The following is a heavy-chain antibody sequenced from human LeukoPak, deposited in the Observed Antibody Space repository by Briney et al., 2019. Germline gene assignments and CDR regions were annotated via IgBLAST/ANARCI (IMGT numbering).Heavy chain of an antibody. CDR2: INSDGSWT. V-gene: IGHV3-74*01. D-gene: IGHD2/OR15-2a*01. Sequence: GGSLRLSCAASGTYWMHWVRQAPGKGLVWVSHINSDGSWTGYADSVKGRFTISKDNAKNTVSLQMNNLRAGDTAVYCCVTFYETYWGRGTLVTVSS. J-gene: IGHJ4*02. CDR3: VTFYETY. CDR1: GTYW.